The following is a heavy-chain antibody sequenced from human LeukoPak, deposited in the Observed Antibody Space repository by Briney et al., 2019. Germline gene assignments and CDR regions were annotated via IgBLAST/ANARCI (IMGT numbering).Heavy chain of an antibody. D-gene: IGHD4-23*01. Sequence: PSETLSLTCTVSGGSISSYYWSWIRQPPGKGLEWIGYIYYSGSTNYNPSLKSRVTISVDTSKNQFSLKLSSVTAADTAVYYCAGEHGGGCLFDYWGQGTLVTVSS. CDR3: AGEHGGGCLFDY. CDR2: IYYSGST. J-gene: IGHJ4*02. V-gene: IGHV4-59*01. CDR1: GGSISSYY.